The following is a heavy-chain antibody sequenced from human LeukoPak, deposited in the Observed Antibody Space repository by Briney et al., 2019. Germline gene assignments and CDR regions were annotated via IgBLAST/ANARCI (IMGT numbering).Heavy chain of an antibody. Sequence: GGSLRLSCAASGFTFSTYWMSWVRQTPERGLEWVANIKVDGSEKYYVDSVKGRFTISRDNAKNSLYLQMNSLRAEDTAVYYCARDKIVVRGVMDYWGQGTLVTVSS. CDR1: GFTFSTYW. CDR2: IKVDGSEK. D-gene: IGHD3-10*01. V-gene: IGHV3-7*01. J-gene: IGHJ4*02. CDR3: ARDKIVVRGVMDY.